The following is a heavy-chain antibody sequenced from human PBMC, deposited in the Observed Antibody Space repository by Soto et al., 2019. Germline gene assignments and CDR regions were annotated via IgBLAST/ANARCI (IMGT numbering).Heavy chain of an antibody. CDR2: ISSSSSYI. CDR1: GFTFSSYS. V-gene: IGHV3-21*01. J-gene: IGHJ4*02. D-gene: IGHD4-4*01. Sequence: PGGSLRLSCAASGFTFSSYSMNWVRQAPGKGLEWVSSISSSSSYIYYADSVKGRFTISRDNAKNSLYLQMNSLRAEDTAVYYCASRRITTTADFDYWGQGTLVTVSS. CDR3: ASRRITTTADFDY.